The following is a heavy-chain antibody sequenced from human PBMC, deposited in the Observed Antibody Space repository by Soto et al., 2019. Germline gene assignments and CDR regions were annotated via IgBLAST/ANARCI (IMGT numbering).Heavy chain of an antibody. Sequence: SETLSLTCTVSGGSISRSGFYSGWIRQPPGKGLEWIGSISTSGTTYYNPSLKSRVTINPDTSRNQFSLHLNSVTPDDTAVYYCARGRHSREIDYWGRGTLVTVSS. V-gene: IGHV4-39*01. CDR2: ISTSGTT. D-gene: IGHD6-13*01. J-gene: IGHJ4*02. CDR1: GGSISRSGFY. CDR3: ARGRHSREIDY.